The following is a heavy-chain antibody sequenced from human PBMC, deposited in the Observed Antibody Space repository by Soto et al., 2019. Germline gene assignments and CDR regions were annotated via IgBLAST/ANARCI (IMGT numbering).Heavy chain of an antibody. CDR1: SVTFSIYA. D-gene: IGHD1-26*01. CDR2: ISYDGSNK. Sequence: LXLSCAASSVTFSIYAMHWVLHAPGKGLEWVAVISYDGSNKYYADSVKGRFTISRDNSKNTLYLQMNSLRAEDTAVYYCARPRGGIVGATGVFDYWGQGTLVTVSS. J-gene: IGHJ4*02. V-gene: IGHV3-30-3*01. CDR3: ARPRGGIVGATGVFDY.